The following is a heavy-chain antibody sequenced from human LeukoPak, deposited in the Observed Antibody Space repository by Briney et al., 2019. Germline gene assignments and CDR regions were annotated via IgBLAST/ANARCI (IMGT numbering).Heavy chain of an antibody. CDR1: GFTFSSYW. D-gene: IGHD5-12*01. CDR2: IKQDGSEK. Sequence: GGSLRLSCAASGFTFSSYWMSWVRQAPGKGLEWVANIKQDGSEKYYVDSVKGRFTISRDNAKNSLCLQMSSLRAEDTAVYYCAREPAISGYEGYYYYYYMDVWGKGTTVTVSS. V-gene: IGHV3-7*01. CDR3: AREPAISGYEGYYYYYYMDV. J-gene: IGHJ6*03.